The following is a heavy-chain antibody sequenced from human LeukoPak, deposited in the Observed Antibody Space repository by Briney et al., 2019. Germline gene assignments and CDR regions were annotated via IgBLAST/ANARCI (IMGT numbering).Heavy chain of an antibody. CDR2: IYYSGST. D-gene: IGHD1-7*01. CDR3: ASVFNWNYVLDY. Sequence: PSETLSLTCTVSGGSISSGDFYWSWIRQPPRKGLEWIGYIYYSGSTYYNPSLKSRVTISVDTSKNQFSLKLSSVTAADTALYYCASVFNWNYVLDYWGQGIQVTVSS. V-gene: IGHV4-31*03. J-gene: IGHJ4*02. CDR1: GGSISSGDFY.